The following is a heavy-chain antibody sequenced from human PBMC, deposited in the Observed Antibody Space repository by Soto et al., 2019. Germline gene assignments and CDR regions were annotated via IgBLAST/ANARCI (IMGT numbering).Heavy chain of an antibody. CDR2: IYYSGST. V-gene: IGHV4-31*03. Sequence: LSLTCTVSGGSISSGGYYWSWIRQHPGKGLEWIGYIYYSGSTYYNPSLKSRVTISVDTSKNQFSLKLSSVTAADTAVYYCARVTGSITIFGVVLGWFDPWGQGTLVTVSS. CDR3: ARVTGSITIFGVVLGWFDP. CDR1: GGSISSGGYY. D-gene: IGHD3-3*01. J-gene: IGHJ5*02.